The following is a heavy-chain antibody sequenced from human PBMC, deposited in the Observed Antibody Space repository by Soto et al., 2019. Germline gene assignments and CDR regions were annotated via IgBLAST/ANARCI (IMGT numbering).Heavy chain of an antibody. V-gene: IGHV3-23*01. CDR3: AKGTLYSRYDFFDI. D-gene: IGHD2-15*01. Sequence: PGVSLRLSCAASRFTFNSYAMSWVRQAPGKGLEWVSAITGSGGSTNYADSVKGRFTISRDNSKNTLYLQMNSLRAGDTAAYYCAKGTLYSRYDFFDIWGQGTMVTVS. CDR1: RFTFNSYA. CDR2: ITGSGGST. J-gene: IGHJ3*02.